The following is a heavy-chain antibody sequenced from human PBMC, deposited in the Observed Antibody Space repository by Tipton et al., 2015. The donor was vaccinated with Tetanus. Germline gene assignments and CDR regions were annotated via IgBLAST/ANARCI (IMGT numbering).Heavy chain of an antibody. CDR1: GGSVRSGSYY. D-gene: IGHD2-2*01. Sequence: LSLTCTVSGGSVRSGSYYWNWFRQAPGKGLEWVSSITGSGHITYADSVKGRFTISRDNAKNSVYLQMDSLRAEDTAIYSCARDTREYNIDWDWGQGTLVTVSS. J-gene: IGHJ4*02. V-gene: IGHV3-69-1*02. CDR3: ARDTREYNIDWD. CDR2: ITGSGHI.